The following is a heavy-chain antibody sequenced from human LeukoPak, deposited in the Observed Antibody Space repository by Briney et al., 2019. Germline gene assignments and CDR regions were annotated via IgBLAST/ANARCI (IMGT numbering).Heavy chain of an antibody. Sequence: SVKVSCKASGGTFSSYAISWVRQAPGQGLEWMGGIIPIFGTANCAQKFQGRVTITADKSTSTAYMELSSLRSEDTAVYYCARDQVYSSSWYTWFDPWGQGTLVTVSS. CDR3: ARDQVYSSSWYTWFDP. CDR2: IIPIFGTA. D-gene: IGHD6-13*01. J-gene: IGHJ5*02. V-gene: IGHV1-69*06. CDR1: GGTFSSYA.